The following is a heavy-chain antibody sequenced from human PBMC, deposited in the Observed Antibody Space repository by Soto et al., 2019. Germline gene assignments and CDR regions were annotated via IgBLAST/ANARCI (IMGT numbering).Heavy chain of an antibody. D-gene: IGHD6-13*01. CDR3: ARGIAAAGTVDY. CDR2: ISAYNGNT. Sequence: ASVKGSCTASGYTFTSYGLSWVRQAPGQGLEWMGWISAYNGNTNYAQKLQGRVTMTTDTSTSTAYRELRSLRSAATAGYYGARGIAAAGTVDYLGQGTLVTV. V-gene: IGHV1-18*01. CDR1: GYTFTSYG. J-gene: IGHJ4*02.